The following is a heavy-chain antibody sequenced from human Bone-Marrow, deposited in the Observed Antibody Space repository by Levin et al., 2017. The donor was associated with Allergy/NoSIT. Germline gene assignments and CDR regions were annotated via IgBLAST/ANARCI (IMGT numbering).Heavy chain of an antibody. V-gene: IGHV4-59*01. Sequence: SETLSLTCTVSGGSISSYYWSWIRQPPGKGLEWIGYIYYSGSTNYNPSLKSRVTISVDTSKNQFSLKLSSVTAADTAVYYCARDSPTSIAARRYYDYGMDGWGQGTTVTVSS. D-gene: IGHD6-6*01. CDR2: IYYSGST. J-gene: IGHJ6*02. CDR3: ARDSPTSIAARRYYDYGMDG. CDR1: GGSISSYY.